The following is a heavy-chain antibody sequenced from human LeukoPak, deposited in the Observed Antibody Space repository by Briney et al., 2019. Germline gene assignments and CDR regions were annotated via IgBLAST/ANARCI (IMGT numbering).Heavy chain of an antibody. Sequence: GGSLRLSCIGSEVTFNKYAMHWLRQAPGKGLEWVAVIGPEGINKKYVDSVKGRFTISRDNAKNTLYLQMNSLRAEDTALYYCAKDKGAARRSFDYWGQGTLVTVSS. CDR3: AKDKGAARRSFDY. CDR2: IGPEGINK. V-gene: IGHV3-30*18. CDR1: EVTFNKYA. J-gene: IGHJ4*02. D-gene: IGHD6-6*01.